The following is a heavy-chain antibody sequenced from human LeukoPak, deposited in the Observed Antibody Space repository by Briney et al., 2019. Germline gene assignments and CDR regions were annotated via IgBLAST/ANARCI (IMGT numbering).Heavy chain of an antibody. CDR1: GFTFSSYE. J-gene: IGHJ4*02. Sequence: PGGSLRLSCAASGFTFSSYEMNWVRQAPGKGLEWVSYISSSGSTIYYADSVKGRFTISRDNAGNSLFLQMNSLRAEDTAVYYCARERGGRTVTMLDYWGQGTLVTVSS. CDR2: ISSSGSTI. CDR3: ARERGGRTVTMLDY. V-gene: IGHV3-48*03. D-gene: IGHD2-21*02.